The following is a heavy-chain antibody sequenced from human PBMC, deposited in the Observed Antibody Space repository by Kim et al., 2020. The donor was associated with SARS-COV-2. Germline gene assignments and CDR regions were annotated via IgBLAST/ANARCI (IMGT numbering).Heavy chain of an antibody. V-gene: IGHV4-31*03. Sequence: SETLSLTCTVSGGSISSGGYYWSWIRQHPGKGLEWIGYIYYSGSTYYNPSLKSRVTISVDTSKNQFSLKLSSVTAADTAVYYCARVFGEVVATEGWFDPWGQGTLVTVSS. CDR2: IYYSGST. CDR3: ARVFGEVVATEGWFDP. J-gene: IGHJ5*02. CDR1: GGSISSGGYY. D-gene: IGHD3-10*01.